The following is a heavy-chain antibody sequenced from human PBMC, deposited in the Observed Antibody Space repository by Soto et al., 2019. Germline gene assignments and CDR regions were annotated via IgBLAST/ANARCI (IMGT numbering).Heavy chain of an antibody. D-gene: IGHD3-22*01. Sequence: PSETLSLTCTVSGSSISPSYWSWIRQPPGKGLEWVGYIHHRGSTNSNSSLKSRVSISVDTSKNQYSLKLSSVSAADTAVYYCARVYYYSGCSSNTFDIWGQGTMVTVSS. CDR2: IHHRGST. V-gene: IGHV4-59*01. CDR1: GSSISPSY. CDR3: ARVYYYSGCSSNTFDI. J-gene: IGHJ3*02.